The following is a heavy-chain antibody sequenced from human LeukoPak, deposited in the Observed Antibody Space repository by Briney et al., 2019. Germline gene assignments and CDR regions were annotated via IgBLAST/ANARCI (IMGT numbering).Heavy chain of an antibody. CDR3: ANGRIGELFSPGDY. Sequence: KSGGSLRLSCAASGFTFSSYGMHWVRQAPGKGLEWVAVISYDGSNKYYADSVKGRFTISRDNSKNTLYLQMNSLRAEDTAVYYCANGRIGELFSPGDYWGQGTLVTVSS. J-gene: IGHJ4*02. V-gene: IGHV3-30*18. CDR2: ISYDGSNK. D-gene: IGHD3-10*01. CDR1: GFTFSSYG.